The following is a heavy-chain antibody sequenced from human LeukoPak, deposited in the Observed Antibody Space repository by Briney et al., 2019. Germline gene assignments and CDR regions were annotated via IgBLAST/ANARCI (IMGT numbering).Heavy chain of an antibody. V-gene: IGHV3-21*01. CDR3: ARGPGYDSSGYYVY. CDR2: IIRSGSVT. Sequence: GGSLRLSCAASGFIFSDYSMNWVRQAPGKGLEWVSSIIRSGSVTNYADSVKGRFTLSRDNAKNSLSLQMNSLRVEDTAVYYCARGPGYDSSGYYVYWSQGSLVTVSS. D-gene: IGHD3-22*01. J-gene: IGHJ4*02. CDR1: GFIFSDYS.